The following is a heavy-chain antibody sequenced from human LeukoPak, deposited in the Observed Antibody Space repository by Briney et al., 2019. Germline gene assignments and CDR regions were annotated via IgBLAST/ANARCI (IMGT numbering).Heavy chain of an antibody. CDR3: ARVTVAGTPDY. V-gene: IGHV4-34*01. D-gene: IGHD6-19*01. Sequence: SETLSLTCAVYGGSFSGYYWSWLRQPPGKGREWIGEINHSGSTNYNPSLKSRVTISVDTSKNQFSLKLSSVTAADTAVYYCARVTVAGTPDYWGQGTLVTVSS. CDR1: GGSFSGYY. J-gene: IGHJ4*02. CDR2: INHSGST.